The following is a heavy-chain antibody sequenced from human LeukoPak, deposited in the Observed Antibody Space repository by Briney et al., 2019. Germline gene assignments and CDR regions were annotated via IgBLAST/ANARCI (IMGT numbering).Heavy chain of an antibody. Sequence: SETLSLTCTVSGGSISSSSYYWGWIRQPPGKGLAWIGSIHYSGGTYYNPSLKSRVTISVDTSKNQFSLKLSSVTAADTAVYYCARGTRGYDLRRNAFDIWGQGTMVTVSS. CDR3: ARGTRGYDLRRNAFDI. D-gene: IGHD5-12*01. J-gene: IGHJ3*02. V-gene: IGHV4-39*01. CDR2: IHYSGGT. CDR1: GGSISSSSYY.